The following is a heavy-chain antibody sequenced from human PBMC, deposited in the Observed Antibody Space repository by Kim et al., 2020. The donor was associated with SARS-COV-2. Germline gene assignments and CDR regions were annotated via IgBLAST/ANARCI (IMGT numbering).Heavy chain of an antibody. CDR2: ISWDGTRT. CDR1: GFTFSTSP. V-gene: IGHV3-23*01. Sequence: GGSLRLSCVASGFTFSTSPMGWVRQAPGKGLEWVSRISWDGTRTYYADSVKGRVTMSSDKSKNMLYLHMNSLRVEDTAVYYCAKGVINSGFDCWGQGTQVTVSS. J-gene: IGHJ4*02. CDR3: AKGVINSGFDC. D-gene: IGHD1-26*01.